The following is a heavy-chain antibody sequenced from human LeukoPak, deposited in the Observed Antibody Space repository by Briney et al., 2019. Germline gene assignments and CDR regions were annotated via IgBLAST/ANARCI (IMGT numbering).Heavy chain of an antibody. V-gene: IGHV4-59*05. CDR3: ARLYSSSWYSGWFDP. CDR1: DGSISTYY. CDR2: IYYSGST. D-gene: IGHD6-13*01. J-gene: IGHJ5*02. Sequence: SETLSLTCTVSDGSISTYYWSWIRQPPGKGLEWIGSIYYSGSTYYNPSLKSRVTISVDTSKNQFSLKLSSVTAADTAVYYCARLYSSSWYSGWFDPWGQGTLVTVSS.